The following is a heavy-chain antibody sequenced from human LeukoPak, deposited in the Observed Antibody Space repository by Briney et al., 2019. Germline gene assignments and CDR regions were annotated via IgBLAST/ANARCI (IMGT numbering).Heavy chain of an antibody. D-gene: IGHD3-22*01. J-gene: IGHJ4*02. Sequence: SETLSLTCTVSGGSISSSSYYWGWIRQPPGKGLEWIGSIYYSGSTYYNPSLKSRVTISVDTSKNQFSLKLSSVTAADTAVYYCARHEAYYYDSSGYPSIGYFDYWVQGTLVTVSS. CDR1: GGSISSSSYY. CDR2: IYYSGST. V-gene: IGHV4-39*01. CDR3: ARHEAYYYDSSGYPSIGYFDY.